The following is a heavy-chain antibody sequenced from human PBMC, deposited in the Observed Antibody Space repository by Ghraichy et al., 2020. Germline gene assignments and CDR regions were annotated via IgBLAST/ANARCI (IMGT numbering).Heavy chain of an antibody. J-gene: IGHJ4*02. Sequence: SETLSLTCAVSGYSISSGYYWGWIRQPPGKGLEWIGSIYHSGSTYYNPSLKSRVTISVDTSKNQFSLKLSSVTAADTAVYYCARADSYWGQGTLVTVSS. V-gene: IGHV4-38-2*01. CDR2: IYHSGST. CDR1: GYSISSGYY. CDR3: ARADSY.